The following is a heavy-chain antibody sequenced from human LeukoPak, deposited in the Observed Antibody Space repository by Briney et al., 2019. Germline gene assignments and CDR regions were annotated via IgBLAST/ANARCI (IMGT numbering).Heavy chain of an antibody. CDR3: ARDMHSSYEY. Sequence: GGSLRLSCAASGFTFSAYWMSWLRQAPGRRLEWVASIKQEGDEKYYVDSVMGRFTISKDNAKNSLYLQMNSLRVEDTAVYYCARDMHSSYEYWGQGTLVSVSS. V-gene: IGHV3-7*05. D-gene: IGHD2-2*01. CDR2: IKQEGDEK. J-gene: IGHJ4*02. CDR1: GFTFSAYW.